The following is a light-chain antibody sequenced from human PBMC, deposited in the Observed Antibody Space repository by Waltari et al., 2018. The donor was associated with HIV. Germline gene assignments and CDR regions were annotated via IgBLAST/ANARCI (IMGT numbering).Light chain of an antibody. J-gene: IGKJ3*01. CDR3: QQYYTTSLFT. V-gene: IGKV4-1*01. CDR2: WGS. CDR1: QSVLYRSNNKNY. Sequence: DIVMTQSPDSVALSLGERATINCKSSQSVLYRSNNKNYLAWYQQKSGRPPKLLMYWGSTRESGVPDRFSGSGSGTNFTLTISSLQAEDVAVYYCQQYYTTSLFTFGPGTKVDIK.